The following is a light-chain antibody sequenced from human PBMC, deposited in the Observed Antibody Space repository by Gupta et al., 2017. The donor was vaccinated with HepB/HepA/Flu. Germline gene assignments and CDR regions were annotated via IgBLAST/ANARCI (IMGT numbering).Light chain of an antibody. CDR3: SSYTTTSAVEV. Sequence: HSALIQPPSVSRGLGDSITTSCTGTPSDVGGYNHVCWYQQYSGKAPKLIIYDVYYRPSGISNRFSGSKSGNTASLTISGLQSEDEANYYCSSYTTTSAVEVFGGGTKLTVL. CDR1: PSDVGGYNH. V-gene: IGLV2-14*01. CDR2: DVY. J-gene: IGLJ2*01.